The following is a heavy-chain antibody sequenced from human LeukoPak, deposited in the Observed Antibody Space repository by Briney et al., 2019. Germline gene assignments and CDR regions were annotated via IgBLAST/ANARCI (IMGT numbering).Heavy chain of an antibody. V-gene: IGHV3-33*01. Sequence: GMSLRLSCAASGFTFSKYGINWVRQAPGKGLEWVAIIWYDGSNKYFAESVMGRFTISKDNSKNTVYLQMNSLRIEDTAVYHCARAGIGNALDYWGQGTQVTVPS. CDR3: ARAGIGNALDY. D-gene: IGHD2-2*01. CDR1: GFTFSKYG. J-gene: IGHJ4*02. CDR2: IWYDGSNK.